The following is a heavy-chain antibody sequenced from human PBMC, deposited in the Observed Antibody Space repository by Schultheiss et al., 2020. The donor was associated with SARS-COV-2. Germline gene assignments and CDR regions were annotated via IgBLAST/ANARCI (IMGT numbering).Heavy chain of an antibody. J-gene: IGHJ6*02. D-gene: IGHD3-10*01. V-gene: IGHV3-49*03. CDR3: ARDRDGMDV. CDR1: GFTFSSYW. Sequence: GGSLRLSCAASGFTFSSYWMSWFRQAPGKGLEWVGFIRSKAYGGTTEYAASVKGRFTISRDDSKSIAYLQMNSLKTEDTAVYYCARDRDGMDVWGQGTTVTVSS. CDR2: IRSKAYGGTT.